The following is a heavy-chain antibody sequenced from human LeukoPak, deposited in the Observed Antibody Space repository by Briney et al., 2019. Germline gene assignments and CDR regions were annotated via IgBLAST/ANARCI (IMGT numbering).Heavy chain of an antibody. CDR1: GFTFSSYG. J-gene: IGHJ4*02. Sequence: GRSLRLSCAASGFTFSSYGMHWVRQAPGKGLEWVAVIWYDGSNKYYADSVKGRFTISRDNSKNTLYLQMNSLRAEDTAVYYCARGSYSSSRYWGFDYWGQGTLVTVSS. CDR3: ARGSYSSSRYWGFDY. D-gene: IGHD6-13*01. CDR2: IWYDGSNK. V-gene: IGHV3-33*01.